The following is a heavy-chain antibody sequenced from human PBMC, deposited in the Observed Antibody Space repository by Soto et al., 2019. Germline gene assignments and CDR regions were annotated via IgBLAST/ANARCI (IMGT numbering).Heavy chain of an antibody. V-gene: IGHV3-23*01. CDR2: VNPGGYST. D-gene: IGHD5-12*01. J-gene: IGHJ4*02. CDR1: GFTFTSYS. Sequence: EVQLLKSGGGLVQPGGSLRLSCAASGFTFTSYSMTWVRQTPGKGLEWVAAVNPGGYSTYYADSVKGRFTISRDNSNKTLYLQMNGLRSEDTAVYYCSKDLRAGSGYDFDYRDQGTLVTVSS. CDR3: SKDLRAGSGYDFDY.